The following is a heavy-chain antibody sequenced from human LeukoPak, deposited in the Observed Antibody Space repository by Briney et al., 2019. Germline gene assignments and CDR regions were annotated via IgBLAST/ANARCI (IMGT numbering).Heavy chain of an antibody. CDR1: GGSISSGDHY. J-gene: IGHJ6*03. V-gene: IGHV4-30-4*01. CDR2: IYYSGST. Sequence: SETLSLTCTVSGGSISSGDHYWSWIRQPPGKGLEWIGYIYYSGSTYYNPSLKSRVTISVDTSKNQFSLKLSSVTAADTAVYYCATALGYCSSTSCYKNYYYMDVWGKGTTVTVSS. D-gene: IGHD2-2*02. CDR3: ATALGYCSSTSCYKNYYYMDV.